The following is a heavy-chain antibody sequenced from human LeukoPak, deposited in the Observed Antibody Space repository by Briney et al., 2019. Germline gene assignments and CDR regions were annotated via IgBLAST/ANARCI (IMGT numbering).Heavy chain of an antibody. V-gene: IGHV1-2*02. D-gene: IGHD2/OR15-2a*01. CDR1: GYTFTRYY. Sequence: ASVTVSFKASGYTFTRYYMHWVRQAPGQGLEWMGWINPNSGGTNYAQKFQGRVTMTRDTSISTAYMELSRLRSDDTAVYYCARAYAFPPFDYWGQGTLVTVSS. J-gene: IGHJ4*02. CDR2: INPNSGGT. CDR3: ARAYAFPPFDY.